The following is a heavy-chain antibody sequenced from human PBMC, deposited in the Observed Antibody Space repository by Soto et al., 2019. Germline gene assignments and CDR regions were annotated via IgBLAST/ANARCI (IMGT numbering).Heavy chain of an antibody. V-gene: IGHV3-74*01. CDR2: INGDGRTT. CDR3: AGGGDSGAGIYYLPHH. D-gene: IGHD3-10*01. CDR1: GLTFSNYW. Sequence: EVQLVESGGGLVQPGGSLRLSCTASGLTFSNYWMHWVRQAPGKGLVWVSRINGDGRTTTYADSVKGRFTISRDNAKNTVYLQMDSVRAEDTAVYYCAGGGDSGAGIYYLPHHWGQGTLVTGSS. J-gene: IGHJ5*02.